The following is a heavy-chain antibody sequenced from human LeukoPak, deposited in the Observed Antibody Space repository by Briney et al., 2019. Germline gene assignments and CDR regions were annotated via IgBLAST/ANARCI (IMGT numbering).Heavy chain of an antibody. CDR1: GYTFTSYG. V-gene: IGHV1-18*01. Sequence: ASAKVSCKASGYTFTSYGISWVRQAPGQGLEWMGWISAYNGNTNYAQKLQGRVTMTTDTSTSTAYMELRSLRSDDTAVYYCARDGSGYDFGPADYWGQGTLVTVSS. CDR2: ISAYNGNT. J-gene: IGHJ4*02. CDR3: ARDGSGYDFGPADY. D-gene: IGHD5-12*01.